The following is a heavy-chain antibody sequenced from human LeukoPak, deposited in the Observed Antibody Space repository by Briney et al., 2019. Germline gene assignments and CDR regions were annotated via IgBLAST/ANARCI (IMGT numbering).Heavy chain of an antibody. CDR1: GFTLRKYW. J-gene: IGHJ2*01. CDR2: IEKDGSAT. CDR3: ARAGVTNQRGETYWYFDL. V-gene: IGHV3-7*01. Sequence: GGSLRLSCTASGFTLRKYWMTWVRQAPGKGLEWVAQIEKDGSATYSVHSTKGRFTVSRDNAANSLYLQMSNLGVEDTALYSCARAGVTNQRGETYWYFDLWGGGALVTVSS. D-gene: IGHD3-10*01.